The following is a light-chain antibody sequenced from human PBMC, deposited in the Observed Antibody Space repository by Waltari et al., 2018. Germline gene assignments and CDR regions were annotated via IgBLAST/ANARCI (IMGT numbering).Light chain of an antibody. CDR1: QSVGSY. CDR3: QKYVNLPAT. V-gene: IGKV3-20*01. J-gene: IGKJ1*01. CDR2: DAS. Sequence: EIVLTLSPGTLYLSPGEKATLSCRASQSVGSYFAWYQQKPGQAPRLLIYDASTRATGIPDRFSGSGSGTDFSLTISRLESEDFTVYYCQKYVNLPATFGQGTKVEIK.